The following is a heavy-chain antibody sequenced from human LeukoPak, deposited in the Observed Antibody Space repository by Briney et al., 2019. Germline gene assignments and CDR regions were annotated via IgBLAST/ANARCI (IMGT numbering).Heavy chain of an antibody. Sequence: GGSLRLSCEASGFTFDDYGMHGVPQAPGKGLEWVSTISWNSASVGYVDSVKGRFTISRDNAKKTLYLQMNSLRPEDTALYYCAKDYGYSSSWYDYWGQGALVTVSS. J-gene: IGHJ4*02. D-gene: IGHD6-13*01. V-gene: IGHV3-9*01. CDR3: AKDYGYSSSWYDY. CDR1: GFTFDDYG. CDR2: ISWNSASV.